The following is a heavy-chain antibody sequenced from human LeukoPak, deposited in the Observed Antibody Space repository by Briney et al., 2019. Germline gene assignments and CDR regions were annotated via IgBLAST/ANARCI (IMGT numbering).Heavy chain of an antibody. V-gene: IGHV1-8*01. CDR3: ARDSQLVLYNWFDP. CDR2: MNPNSGNT. Sequence: ASVKVSCKASGCTFTSYDINWVRQATGQGLEWMGWMNPNSGNTGYAQKFQGRVTMTRNTSISTAYMELSSLRSEDTAVYYCARDSQLVLYNWFDPWGQGTLVTVSS. D-gene: IGHD6-6*01. J-gene: IGHJ5*02. CDR1: GCTFTSYD.